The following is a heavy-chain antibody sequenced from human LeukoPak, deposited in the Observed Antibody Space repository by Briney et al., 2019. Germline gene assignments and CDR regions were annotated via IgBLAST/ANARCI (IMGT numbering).Heavy chain of an antibody. J-gene: IGHJ6*03. Sequence: GASVKVSCKPSGYTFTSYDINWVRQATGQGLEWMGWMNPNSGNTGYAQKFQGRVTMARNTSISTAYMQLSSLRSEDTAVYYCARSHYYYYMDVWGKGTTVTVSS. CDR2: MNPNSGNT. CDR1: GYTFTSYD. V-gene: IGHV1-8*01. CDR3: ARSHYYYYMDV.